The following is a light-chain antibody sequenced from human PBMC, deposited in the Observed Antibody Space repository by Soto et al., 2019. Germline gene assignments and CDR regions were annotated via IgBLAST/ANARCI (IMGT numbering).Light chain of an antibody. Sequence: QSVLTQPASVSGSPGQSITISCTGTSSDVGNYNLVSWFQQYPGKAPKLMIYEGSKRPAGVSDRFSGSKSGNTASLTISGLQAEDAADYHCCSFAGSRTFVFGTGTKLTVL. CDR3: CSFAGSRTFV. CDR1: SSDVGNYNL. CDR2: EGS. V-gene: IGLV2-23*01. J-gene: IGLJ1*01.